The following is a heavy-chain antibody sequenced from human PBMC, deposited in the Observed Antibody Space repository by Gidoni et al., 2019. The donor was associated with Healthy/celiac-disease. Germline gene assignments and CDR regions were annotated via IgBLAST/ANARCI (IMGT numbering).Heavy chain of an antibody. CDR1: GYTFTSYG. D-gene: IGHD3-3*01. CDR3: ARVTICGVVDPPYYYYGMDV. V-gene: IGHV1-18*01. CDR2: ISAYNGNT. Sequence: QVPLVKSGAEGKKPGASVKVSCKASGYTFTSYGVSWVRQAPGQGLEWMGWISAYNGNTNYAQKLHGRVTMTTDTSTSTDYMERRSLRSDDTAVYYCARVTICGVVDPPYYYYGMDVWGQGTTVTVSS. J-gene: IGHJ6*02.